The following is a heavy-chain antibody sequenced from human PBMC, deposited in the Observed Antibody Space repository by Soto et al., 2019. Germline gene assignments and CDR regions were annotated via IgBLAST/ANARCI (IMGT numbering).Heavy chain of an antibody. Sequence: QVQLVQSGAEVKKPGASVKVSCKAAGYTFTSYGITWARQAPGQGLEWMGWISAYNGNTNYAQKLQGRVTMTTDTSTSTAYMELRSLRSDDTAVYYCARDAYYDSSPYGMDVWCQETTVTVSS. J-gene: IGHJ6*02. CDR1: GYTFTSYG. CDR2: ISAYNGNT. V-gene: IGHV1-18*04. CDR3: ARDAYYDSSPYGMDV. D-gene: IGHD3-22*01.